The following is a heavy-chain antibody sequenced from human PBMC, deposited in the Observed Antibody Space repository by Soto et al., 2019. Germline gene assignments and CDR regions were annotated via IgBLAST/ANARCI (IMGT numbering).Heavy chain of an antibody. V-gene: IGHV1-69*13. CDR3: VRDAPMIRLLIICGPTFYYKVMIV. J-gene: IGHJ6*02. CDR2: IIPIFGTA. CDR1: GGTFSSYA. Sequence: SGKVSCKASGGTFSSYAISWVRQAPGQGLEWMGGIIPIFGTANYAQKFQGRVTITADESTSNVEMQLRRERSEDTAVYYWVRDAPMIRLLIICGPTFYYKVMIVRGQGITVT. D-gene: IGHD3-10*01.